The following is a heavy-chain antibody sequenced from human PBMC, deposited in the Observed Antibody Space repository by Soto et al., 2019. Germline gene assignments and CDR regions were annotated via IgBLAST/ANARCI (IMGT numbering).Heavy chain of an antibody. CDR1: GDSVSSNSAA. CDR3: ARDHGGYSGYQSPDLRVIDP. Sequence: QSQTLSLTCAISGDSVSSNSAAWNWIRQSPSRGLEWLGRTYYRSKWYNDYAVSVKSRITINPDTSKNQFSLQLNSVTPEDTAVYYCARDHGGYSGYQSPDLRVIDPWGQGTLVTVSS. V-gene: IGHV6-1*01. CDR2: TYYRSKWYN. J-gene: IGHJ5*02. D-gene: IGHD5-12*01.